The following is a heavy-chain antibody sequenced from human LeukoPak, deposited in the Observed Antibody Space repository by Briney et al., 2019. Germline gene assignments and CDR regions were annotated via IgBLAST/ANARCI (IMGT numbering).Heavy chain of an antibody. Sequence: PGGSLRLSCAASGFRFNSYGVHWVRQAPGAGLEWVAVAYGDGNSKYYADSVKGRFTISKDISENILYLQMSSLRVEDTAKYLCATGGDFFYSHWGQGTLVTVSS. D-gene: IGHD2-21*01. V-gene: IGHV3-33*01. CDR1: GFRFNSYG. CDR3: ATGGDFFYSH. J-gene: IGHJ1*01. CDR2: AYGDGNSK.